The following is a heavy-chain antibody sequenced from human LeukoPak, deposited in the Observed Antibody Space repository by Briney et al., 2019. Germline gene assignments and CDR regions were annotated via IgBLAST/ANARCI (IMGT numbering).Heavy chain of an antibody. Sequence: GGSLRLSCAASGFTFSTSAVNWVRQVPGKGLEWVSSIDLDSSHIYYAASVRGRFTISRDNARNSVYLQMNSLRVEDTAVYYCARDPLRYLRVGHYDYWGQGTLVAVSS. CDR2: IDLDSSHI. CDR3: ARDPLRYLRVGHYDY. D-gene: IGHD3-9*01. J-gene: IGHJ4*02. CDR1: GFTFSTSA. V-gene: IGHV3-21*01.